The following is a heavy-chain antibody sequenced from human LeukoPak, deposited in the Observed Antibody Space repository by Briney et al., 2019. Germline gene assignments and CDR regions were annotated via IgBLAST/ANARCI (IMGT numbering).Heavy chain of an antibody. D-gene: IGHD3-22*01. J-gene: IGHJ4*02. Sequence: ASETLSLTCTVSGGSISSYYWSWIRQPPGKGLEWIGYIYYSGSTNYNPSLKSRVTISVDTSKNQFSLKLSSVTAADTAVYYCAREETDSSGYYSYYFDYWGQGTLVTVSS. CDR1: GGSISSYY. V-gene: IGHV4-59*12. CDR3: AREETDSSGYYSYYFDY. CDR2: IYYSGST.